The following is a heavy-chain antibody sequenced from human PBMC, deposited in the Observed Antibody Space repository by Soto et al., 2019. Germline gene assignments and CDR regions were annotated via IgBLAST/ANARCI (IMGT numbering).Heavy chain of an antibody. CDR3: ARARTDIEAARLNYWFDP. CDR1: GFTFSSYSMN. D-gene: IGHD6-6*01. Sequence: PGGSLRLSCASSGFTFSSYSMNLVRQAPGKGLEWIGSIYYSGSTYYNPSLKSRVTISVDTSKNQFSLKLSSVTAADTAVYYCARARTDIEAARLNYWFDPWGQGTLVTVSS. V-gene: IGHV4-59*05. CDR2: IYYSGST. J-gene: IGHJ5*02.